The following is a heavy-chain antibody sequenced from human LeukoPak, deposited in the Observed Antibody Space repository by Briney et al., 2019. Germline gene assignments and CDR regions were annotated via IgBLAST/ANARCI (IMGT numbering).Heavy chain of an antibody. CDR3: ARIISSWYNWFDP. V-gene: IGHV3-53*01. J-gene: IGHJ5*02. CDR2: IYSGGST. Sequence: GGSLRLSCAASGFTVSSNYMSWVRQAPGKGLEWVSVIYSGGSTYYADSVEGRFTISRDNSKNTLYLQMNSLRAEDMAVYYCARIISSWYNWFDPWGQGTLVTVSS. D-gene: IGHD2-8*02. CDR1: GFTVSSNY.